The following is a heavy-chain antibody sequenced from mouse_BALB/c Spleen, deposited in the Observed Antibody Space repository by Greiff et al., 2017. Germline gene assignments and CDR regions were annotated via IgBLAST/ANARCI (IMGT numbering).Heavy chain of an antibody. CDR2: FNPSNGGT. V-gene: IGHV1S16*01. J-gene: IGHJ4*01. D-gene: IGHD2-12*01. CDR1: GYSFTSYY. Sequence: QVQLQQSGADLVKPGASVKLSCKASGYSFTSYYMYWVKQRAGQGLEWIGEFNPSNGGTNFNEKFKSKATLTVDKSSSTAYMQLSSLTTEDSAVYNCTKMSYSPHRYAMDYWGQGTSVTVSA. CDR3: TKMSYSPHRYAMDY.